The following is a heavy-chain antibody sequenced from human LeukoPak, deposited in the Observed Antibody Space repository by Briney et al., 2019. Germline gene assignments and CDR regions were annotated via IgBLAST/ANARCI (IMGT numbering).Heavy chain of an antibody. D-gene: IGHD3-3*01. CDR2: ISDSGRTI. CDR3: ARRYDFWDY. V-gene: IGHV3-48*03. Sequence: GGSPRLSCAASGFTFSSYEMNWVRQAPGKGLEWVSYISDSGRTIYYADSVKGRFTISRDNAKNSLYLQMNSLRAEDTAVYYCARRYDFWDYWGQGTLVTVSS. CDR1: GFTFSSYE. J-gene: IGHJ4*02.